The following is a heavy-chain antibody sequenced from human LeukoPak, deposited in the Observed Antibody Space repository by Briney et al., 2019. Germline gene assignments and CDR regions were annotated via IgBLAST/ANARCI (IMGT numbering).Heavy chain of an antibody. J-gene: IGHJ4*02. CDR1: GGSISSGSYY. Sequence: SETLSLTCTVSGGSISSGSYYWSWIRQRAGKGLEWIGRIYTSGSTNYNPSLKSRVTISVDTSKNQFSLKLSSVTAADTAVYYCAREVGAITDGVDYWGQGTLVTVSS. D-gene: IGHD1-26*01. V-gene: IGHV4-61*02. CDR2: IYTSGST. CDR3: AREVGAITDGVDY.